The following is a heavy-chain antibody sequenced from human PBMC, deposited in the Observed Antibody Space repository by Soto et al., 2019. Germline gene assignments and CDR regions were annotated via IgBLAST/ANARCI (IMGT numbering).Heavy chain of an antibody. V-gene: IGHV1-69*01. CDR2: IIPIFGTA. Sequence: QVQLVQSGAEVKKPGSSVKVSCKASGGTFSSYAISWVRQAPGQGLEWMGGIIPIFGTANYAQKFQVRVTITADESTSTAYMELSSLRSEDTAVYYCASSPGGYSGYCHGGGRYFDYWGQGTLVTVSS. CDR1: GGTFSSYA. CDR3: ASSPGGYSGYCHGGGRYFDY. J-gene: IGHJ4*02. D-gene: IGHD5-12*01.